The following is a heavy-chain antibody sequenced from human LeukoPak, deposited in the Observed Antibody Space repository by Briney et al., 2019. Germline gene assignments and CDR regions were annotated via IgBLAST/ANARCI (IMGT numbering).Heavy chain of an antibody. J-gene: IGHJ4*02. CDR3: ARGWEGYFDY. V-gene: IGHV3-30*02. D-gene: IGHD6-19*01. CDR1: GITFSNYG. CDR2: IKYDESLT. Sequence: GGSLRLSCTTSGITFSNYGMHWVRQAPGKGLEWVAFIKYDESLTYYADSVKGRFTISRDNAKNSLYLQMNSLRAEDTAVYYCARGWEGYFDYWGQGTLVTVSS.